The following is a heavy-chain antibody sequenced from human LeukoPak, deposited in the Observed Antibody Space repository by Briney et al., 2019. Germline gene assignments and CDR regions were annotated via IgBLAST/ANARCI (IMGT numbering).Heavy chain of an antibody. CDR3: ARYCSVPSCSGGFDY. J-gene: IGHJ4*01. CDR1: GXTFSSYS. V-gene: IGHV3-48*02. Sequence: GGSLRLSCAASGXTFSSYSMNWVRQAPGKGLEWVSYIISSSDTIYYADSVKGRFTISRDNAKNSLYLQMNSLRDEDTAVYYCARYCSVPSCSGGFDYWGHGTLVTVSS. D-gene: IGHD2-2*01. CDR2: IISSSDTI.